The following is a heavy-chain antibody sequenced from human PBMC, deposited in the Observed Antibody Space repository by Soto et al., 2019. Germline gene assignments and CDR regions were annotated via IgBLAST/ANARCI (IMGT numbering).Heavy chain of an antibody. J-gene: IGHJ6*03. CDR2: IYSGGST. CDR1: GFTVSSNY. CDR3: ATYDSSPRYYYYYYYMDV. Sequence: GGSLRLSCAASGFTVSSNYMSWVRQAPGKGLEWVSVIYSGGSTYYADSVNGRFTISRDNSKNTLYLQMNSLRAEDTAVYYCATYDSSPRYYYYYYYMDVWGKGTTVTVSS. V-gene: IGHV3-66*01. D-gene: IGHD6-13*01.